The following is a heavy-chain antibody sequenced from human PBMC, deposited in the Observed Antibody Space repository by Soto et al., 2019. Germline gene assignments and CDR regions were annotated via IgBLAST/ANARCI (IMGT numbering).Heavy chain of an antibody. V-gene: IGHV5-51*01. CDR1: GYSFTTYW. D-gene: IGHD6-19*01. CDR2: MFPGDSDT. Sequence: PGESLKISCKGSGYSFTTYWIGWVRQLPGQGLEWMGVMFPGDSDTRYSPSFQGQVTMSADPSTNTAYLEWSSLKAADNAMYYCARVPDSSLGTMDVWGQGTTVTVSS. CDR3: ARVPDSSLGTMDV. J-gene: IGHJ6*02.